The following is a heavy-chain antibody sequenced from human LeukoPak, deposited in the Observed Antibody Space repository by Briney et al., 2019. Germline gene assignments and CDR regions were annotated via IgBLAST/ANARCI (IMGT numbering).Heavy chain of an antibody. Sequence: SETLSLTCTVSGGSISSSNYYWGWIRQPPGKGLEWIGHIHYSGSTNHNPSLKSRVTISVDTSKNQFSLKLSSVTAADTAAYYCARTDSSGWYVFDYWGQGTLVTVSS. V-gene: IGHV4-61*05. CDR3: ARTDSSGWYVFDY. D-gene: IGHD6-19*01. J-gene: IGHJ4*02. CDR1: GGSISSSNYY. CDR2: IHYSGST.